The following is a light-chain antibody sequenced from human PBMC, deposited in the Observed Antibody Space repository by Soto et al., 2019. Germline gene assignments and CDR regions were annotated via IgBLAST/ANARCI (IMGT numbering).Light chain of an antibody. V-gene: IGKV3-20*01. CDR1: QSISSNY. J-gene: IGKJ5*01. Sequence: EIVLTQSPGTLSLSPGERATLSCRASQSISSNYLAWYQQKPGQAPRLLIYGASTRATGIPDRFNGSGSGTDFTLTISRLEPEDFAVYHCQQYGSSTITFGQGTRLEIK. CDR2: GAS. CDR3: QQYGSSTIT.